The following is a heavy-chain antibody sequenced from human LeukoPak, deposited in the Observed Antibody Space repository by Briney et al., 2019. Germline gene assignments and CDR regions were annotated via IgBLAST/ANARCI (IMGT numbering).Heavy chain of an antibody. Sequence: PSETLSLTCTVSGGSIGTYYWSWIRQPPGKGLEWIGYIYYSGISNYNPSLKSRVTISVDTSKNQFSLKLSSVTAADTAVYYCARLNTFGGVIRFDYWGQGALVTVSS. CDR3: ARLNTFGGVIRFDY. CDR1: GGSIGTYY. D-gene: IGHD3-16*02. CDR2: IYYSGIS. V-gene: IGHV4-59*01. J-gene: IGHJ4*02.